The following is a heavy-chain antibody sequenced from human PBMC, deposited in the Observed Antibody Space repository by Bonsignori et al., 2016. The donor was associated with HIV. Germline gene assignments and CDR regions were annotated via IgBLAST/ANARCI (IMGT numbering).Heavy chain of an antibody. D-gene: IGHD2-2*01. V-gene: IGHV1-18*01. CDR2: ISAYNGNT. CDR3: ARDLWHIVVRPGVMGEYMDV. Sequence: WVRQAPGQGLEWMGWISAYNGNTNYAQKFQDRVTMTTDTSTSTAYMELGSLTSDDTAVYFCARDLWHIVVRPGVMGEYMDVWGKGTTVTVSS. J-gene: IGHJ6*03.